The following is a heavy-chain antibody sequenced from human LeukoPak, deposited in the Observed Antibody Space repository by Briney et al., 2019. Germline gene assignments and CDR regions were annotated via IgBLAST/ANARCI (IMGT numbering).Heavy chain of an antibody. D-gene: IGHD3-10*01. CDR3: ARDYSMVRGANKCFDY. Sequence: GGSLRLSCAASGFTFSSYGMSWVRQAPGKGLEWVSAISGSGGSTYYADSVKGRFTISRDNAKNSLYLQMNSLRAEDTAVYYCARDYSMVRGANKCFDYWGQGTLVTVSS. CDR2: ISGSGGST. CDR1: GFTFSSYG. V-gene: IGHV3-23*01. J-gene: IGHJ4*02.